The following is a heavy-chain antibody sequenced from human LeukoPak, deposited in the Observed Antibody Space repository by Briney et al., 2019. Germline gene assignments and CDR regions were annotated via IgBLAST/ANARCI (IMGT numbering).Heavy chain of an antibody. CDR1: GDSFSSSNW. D-gene: IGHD6-13*01. CDR2: IYHSGTT. V-gene: IGHV4-4*02. CDR3: ARDSQSREFDY. J-gene: IGHJ4*02. Sequence: NSSGTLSLTCAVSGDSFSSSNWWGWVRQPPGKGLEWIGQIYHSGTTDYNPSLRGRVTISVDKSKKQFSLQLSSVTAADTAVYYCARDSQSREFDYWGQGTMVTVSS.